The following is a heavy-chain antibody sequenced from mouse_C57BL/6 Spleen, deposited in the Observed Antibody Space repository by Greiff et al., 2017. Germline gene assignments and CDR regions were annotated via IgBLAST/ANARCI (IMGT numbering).Heavy chain of an antibody. CDR3: ARHDKGNWYFDY. Sequence: QVQLQQSGSELVKPGASVKLSCKASGYTFTEYTIHWVKQRSGQGLEWIGWFYPGSGSIKYKEKFKDKATLIADKSSSTVYMELSRLTSEDSAVYFCARHDKGNWYFDYWGQGTTLTVSS. CDR1: GYTFTEYT. CDR2: FYPGSGSI. D-gene: IGHD4-1*01. V-gene: IGHV1-62-2*01. J-gene: IGHJ2*01.